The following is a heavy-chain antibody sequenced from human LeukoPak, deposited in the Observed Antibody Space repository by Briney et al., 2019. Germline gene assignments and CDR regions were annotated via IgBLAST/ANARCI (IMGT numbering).Heavy chain of an antibody. V-gene: IGHV4-34*01. D-gene: IGHD6-19*01. J-gene: IGHJ6*02. Sequence: SETLSLTCAVHGESFSLYYWAWIRQSPQKGLEWIGEINRDGTTNYNPSLKSRVTISVDTSKNQFSLTLPSVTAADTAVCFCARDWYASASYGLDVWGQGTTVTVSS. CDR3: ARDWYASASYGLDV. CDR2: INRDGTT. CDR1: GESFSLYY.